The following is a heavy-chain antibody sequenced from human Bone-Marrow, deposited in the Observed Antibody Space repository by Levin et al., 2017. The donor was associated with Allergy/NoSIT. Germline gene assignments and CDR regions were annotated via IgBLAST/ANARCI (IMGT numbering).Heavy chain of an antibody. CDR2: IYYSGST. D-gene: IGHD6-13*01. V-gene: IGHV4-31*03. CDR1: GGSISSGGYY. CDR3: ARDLRASGPAGDAFDI. Sequence: SPTLSLTCTVSGGSISSGGYYWSWIRQHPGKGLEWIGYIYYSGSTYYNPSLKSRVTISVDTSKNQFSLKLSSVTAADTAVYYCARDLRASGPAGDAFDIWGQGTMVTVSS. J-gene: IGHJ3*02.